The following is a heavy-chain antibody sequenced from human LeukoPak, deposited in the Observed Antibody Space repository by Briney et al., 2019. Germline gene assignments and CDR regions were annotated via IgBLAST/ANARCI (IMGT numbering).Heavy chain of an antibody. CDR3: ARGSGSYYQHFDY. Sequence: SETLSLTCTVSGGSISSGGHYWGWIRQPPEKGLEWIGSIYHSGSTYYNPSLKSRVTISVDTSKNQFSLKLSSVTAADTAVYYCARGSGSYYQHFDYWGQGTLVTVSS. D-gene: IGHD1-26*01. J-gene: IGHJ4*02. V-gene: IGHV4-39*07. CDR1: GGSISSGGHY. CDR2: IYHSGST.